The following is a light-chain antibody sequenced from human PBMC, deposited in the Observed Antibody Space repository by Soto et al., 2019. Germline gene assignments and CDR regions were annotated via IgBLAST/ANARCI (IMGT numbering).Light chain of an antibody. CDR3: QQYNTWPWT. Sequence: IVLTQSPATLSFSPGERSTLSCRSSQSVSSYLAWYQQKPGQAPRLLIYDASNRATGIPARFSGSGSGTDFTLTISSLQSEDFGVYYCQQYNTWPWTFGQGTKV. CDR1: QSVSSY. J-gene: IGKJ1*01. CDR2: DAS. V-gene: IGKV3-11*01.